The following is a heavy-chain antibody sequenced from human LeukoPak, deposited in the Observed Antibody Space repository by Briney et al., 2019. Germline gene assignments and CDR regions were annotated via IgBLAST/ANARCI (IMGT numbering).Heavy chain of an antibody. CDR3: AGNYYGSGSYYSEDRY. CDR2: IYTSGST. D-gene: IGHD3-10*01. J-gene: IGHJ4*02. CDR1: GGSISSGSYY. V-gene: IGHV4-61*02. Sequence: SETLSLTCTVSGGSISSGSYYWSWIRQPAGKGLEWIGRIYTSGSTNYNPSLKSRVTISVDTSKKQFSLKLSSVTAAGTAVYYCAGNYYGSGSYYSEDRYWGQGTLVTVSS.